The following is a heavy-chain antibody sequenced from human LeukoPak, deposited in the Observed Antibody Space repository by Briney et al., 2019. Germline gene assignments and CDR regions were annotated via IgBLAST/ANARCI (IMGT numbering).Heavy chain of an antibody. CDR1: GFTFSTYS. D-gene: IGHD3-22*01. J-gene: IGHJ3*02. Sequence: PGGSLRLSCAASGFTFSTYSMNWVRQAPGKGLEWVSYITSSSSTIYYADSVRGRFTISRDNAKNSLYLQMNSLRDEDTAVYYCARVDWMIGAFDIWGQGTMVTVSS. V-gene: IGHV3-48*02. CDR2: ITSSSSTI. CDR3: ARVDWMIGAFDI.